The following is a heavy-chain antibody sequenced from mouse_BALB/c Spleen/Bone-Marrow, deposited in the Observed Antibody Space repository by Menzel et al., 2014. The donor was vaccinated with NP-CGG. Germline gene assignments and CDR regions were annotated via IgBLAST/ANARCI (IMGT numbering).Heavy chain of an antibody. Sequence: VQLQQSGAELVRPGASVKLSCKASGYTLTSYWINWVKQRPGQGLEWIGNIYPSDSYTNYNQKFKDKATLTVDKSSSTAYMQLSSPTSEDSAVYYCTRRDRYDYYAMDYWGQGTSVTVSS. V-gene: IGHV1-69*02. CDR2: IYPSDSYT. CDR1: GYTLTSYW. CDR3: TRRDRYDYYAMDY. J-gene: IGHJ4*01. D-gene: IGHD2-14*01.